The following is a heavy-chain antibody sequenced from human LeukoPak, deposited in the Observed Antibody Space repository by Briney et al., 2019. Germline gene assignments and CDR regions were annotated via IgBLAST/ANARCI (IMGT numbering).Heavy chain of an antibody. J-gene: IGHJ6*02. V-gene: IGHV3-48*03. CDR3: AREGYGMDV. Sequence: GGSLRLSCAASGFTFSSYEMNWDRQAPGKGLEWGSYISSSGSTIYYADSVKGGFTISRDNAKNSLYLQMNSLRAEDTAVYYCAREGYGMDVWGQGTTVTVSS. CDR2: ISSSGSTI. CDR1: GFTFSSYE.